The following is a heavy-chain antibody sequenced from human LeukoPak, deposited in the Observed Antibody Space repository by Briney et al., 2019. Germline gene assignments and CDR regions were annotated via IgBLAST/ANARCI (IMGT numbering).Heavy chain of an antibody. J-gene: IGHJ4*02. CDR2: INDSENT. V-gene: IGHV4-34*01. CDR3: ARTRRSSGWYIDY. Sequence: SETLSLTCAVHGGSFSGYYWSWIRQPPGKGLEWIGEINDSENTNYNPSLKSRVTISVDTSKNQFSLKLTSVTAADTAVYYCARTRRSSGWYIDYWGQGTLVTVSS. D-gene: IGHD6-19*01. CDR1: GGSFSGYY.